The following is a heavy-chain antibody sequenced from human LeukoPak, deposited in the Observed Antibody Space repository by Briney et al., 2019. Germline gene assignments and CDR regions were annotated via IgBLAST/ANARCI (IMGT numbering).Heavy chain of an antibody. Sequence: TLETLSLTCTVSGGSISSSSYYWGWIRQPPGKGLEWIGSIYYSGSTFYNPSLKSRVTISVDTSKNQFSLKLSSVTAADTAVYYCARVLGIVGATWFDPWGQGTLVIVSS. CDR2: IYYSGST. D-gene: IGHD1-26*01. J-gene: IGHJ5*02. CDR3: ARVLGIVGATWFDP. CDR1: GGSISSSSYY. V-gene: IGHV4-39*07.